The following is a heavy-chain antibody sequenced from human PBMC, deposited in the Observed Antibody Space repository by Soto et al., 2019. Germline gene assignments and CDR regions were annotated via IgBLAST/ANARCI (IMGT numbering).Heavy chain of an antibody. CDR2: IGPSGSGT. D-gene: IGHD1-1*01. J-gene: IGHJ4*02. Sequence: PGGSLRLSCAASGFTFSSHWMHWVRQAPGKGLVWVSHIGPSGSGTRDADSVQGRFTISRDNARNTLYLQMSSLRDEDTAVYYCTRDNNWSYDYWGQGILVTVSS. CDR3: TRDNNWSYDY. V-gene: IGHV3-74*01. CDR1: GFTFSSHW.